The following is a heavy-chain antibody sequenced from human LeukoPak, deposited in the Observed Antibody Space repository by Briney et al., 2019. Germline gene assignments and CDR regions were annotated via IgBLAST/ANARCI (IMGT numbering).Heavy chain of an antibody. CDR2: IYISGDST. CDR3: ARVHYYGSGSYYDM. CDR1: GFTFSGHS. J-gene: IGHJ4*02. Sequence: GGSLRLSCVASGFTFSGHSMSWVRQAPGQGLEWVSSIYISGDSTFFADSVKGRFTISRDNSKNTVYLQMNSLKAEDTAVYYCARVHYYGSGSYYDMRGPGTLVTVSS. D-gene: IGHD3-10*01. V-gene: IGHV3-23*01.